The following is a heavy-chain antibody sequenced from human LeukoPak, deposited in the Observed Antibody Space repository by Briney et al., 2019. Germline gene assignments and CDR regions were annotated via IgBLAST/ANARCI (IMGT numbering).Heavy chain of an antibody. CDR2: IYYSGST. D-gene: IGHD3-22*01. V-gene: IGHV4-59*01. CDR1: GGSISSYY. Sequence: PSETLSLTCTVSGGSISSYYWSWIRQPSGKGLEWIGYIYYSGSTNYNPSLKSRVTISVDTSKNQFSLKLSSVTAADTAVYYCASISSDYYAFDIWGQGTMVTVSS. CDR3: ASISSDYYAFDI. J-gene: IGHJ3*02.